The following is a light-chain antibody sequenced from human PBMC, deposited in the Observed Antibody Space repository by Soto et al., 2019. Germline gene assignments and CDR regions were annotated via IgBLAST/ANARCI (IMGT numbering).Light chain of an antibody. CDR1: SSNIGAGYD. V-gene: IGLV1-40*01. J-gene: IGLJ2*01. Sequence: QSVLTQPPSVSGAPGHLITISCTGGSSNIGAGYDVHWYQQLPGTAPKLLIYGSSNRPSGVPDRFSGSKSGTSASLAITGLQADDEADYYCQSYGSTLSRSVFGGGTKLTVL. CDR3: QSYGSTLSRSV. CDR2: GSS.